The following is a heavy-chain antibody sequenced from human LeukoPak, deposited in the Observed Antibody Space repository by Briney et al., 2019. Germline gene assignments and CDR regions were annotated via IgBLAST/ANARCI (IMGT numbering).Heavy chain of an antibody. CDR3: AKDYEAYCGGDCSSFFDY. V-gene: IGHV3-30*18. J-gene: IGHJ4*02. Sequence: PGRSLRLSCAVSGFTFNSYGMHWVRQAPGKGLEWVAVISYDGSKEDYADSVKGRLTISRDNSKNTVNLQMNSLRAEDTAVYYCAKDYEAYCGGDCSSFFDYWGQGTLVTVSS. CDR2: ISYDGSKE. D-gene: IGHD2-21*02. CDR1: GFTFNSYG.